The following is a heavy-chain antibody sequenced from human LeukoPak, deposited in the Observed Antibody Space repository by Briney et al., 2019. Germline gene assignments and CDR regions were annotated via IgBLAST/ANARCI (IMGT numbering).Heavy chain of an antibody. Sequence: GGSLRLSCAASGFTFDDYAMHWARQAPGKGLEWVSLISWDGGSTYYADSVKGRFTISRDNSKNSLYLQMNSLRAEDTALYYCAKGSGYDFWSGYQNWGQGTLVTVSS. CDR2: ISWDGGST. V-gene: IGHV3-43D*04. CDR1: GFTFDDYA. J-gene: IGHJ4*02. D-gene: IGHD3-3*01. CDR3: AKGSGYDFWSGYQN.